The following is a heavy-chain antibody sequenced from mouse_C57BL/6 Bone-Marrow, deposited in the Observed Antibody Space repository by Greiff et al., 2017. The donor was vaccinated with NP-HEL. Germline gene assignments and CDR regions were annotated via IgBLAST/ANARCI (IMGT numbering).Heavy chain of an antibody. CDR2: IDPSDSYT. D-gene: IGHD1-1*01. J-gene: IGHJ1*03. V-gene: IGHV1-69*01. Sequence: QVQLQQPGAELVMPGASVKLSCKASGYTFTSYWMHWVKQRPGQGLEWIGEIDPSDSYTNYNQKFKGKSTLTVDKSSSTAYMQLSSLTSEDSAVYYCASPLIRYGSSWYFDVWGTGTTVTVSS. CDR1: GYTFTSYW. CDR3: ASPLIRYGSSWYFDV.